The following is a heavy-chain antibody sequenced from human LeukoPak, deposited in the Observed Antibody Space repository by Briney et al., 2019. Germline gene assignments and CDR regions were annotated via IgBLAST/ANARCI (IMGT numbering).Heavy chain of an antibody. J-gene: IGHJ4*02. CDR2: IYTSGST. D-gene: IGHD3-10*01. Sequence: PSETLSLTCTVSGGSISSGSYYWSWIQQPAGKGLEWIGRIYTSGSTNYNPSLKSRVTISVDTSKNQFSLKLSSVTAADTAVYYCARVDGLYGSGSYYWGQGTLVTVSS. CDR3: ARVDGLYGSGSYY. V-gene: IGHV4-61*02. CDR1: GGSISSGSYY.